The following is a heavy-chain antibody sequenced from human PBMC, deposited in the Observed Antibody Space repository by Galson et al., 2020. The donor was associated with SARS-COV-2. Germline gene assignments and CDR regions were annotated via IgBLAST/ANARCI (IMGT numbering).Heavy chain of an antibody. CDR3: ASPYLAAATFFGAFDL. CDR2: ISDIGTNI. D-gene: IGHD6-13*01. CDR1: GFTFSNYE. V-gene: IGHV3-48*03. J-gene: IGHJ3*01. Sequence: GGSLRLSCAASGFTFSNYEMNWVRQAPGKGLEWISYISDIGTNIYYADSVKGRFTISRDDAENSLYLQMTSLRAEDTAVYYCASPYLAAATFFGAFDLWGQGTMVTVSS.